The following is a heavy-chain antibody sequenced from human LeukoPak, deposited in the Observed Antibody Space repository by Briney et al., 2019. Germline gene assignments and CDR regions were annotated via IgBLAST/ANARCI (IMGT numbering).Heavy chain of an antibody. V-gene: IGHV1-46*01. Sequence: ASVKVSCKASGYTFTSYYMPWVRQAPGQGLEWMGIIDPSGGSTSYAQKFQGRVTMTRDTSTSTVYMDLSSLRSEDTAVYYCARDNTAAGPFDYWGQGTLVTVSS. CDR3: ARDNTAAGPFDY. CDR1: GYTFTSYY. J-gene: IGHJ4*02. D-gene: IGHD6-13*01. CDR2: IDPSGGST.